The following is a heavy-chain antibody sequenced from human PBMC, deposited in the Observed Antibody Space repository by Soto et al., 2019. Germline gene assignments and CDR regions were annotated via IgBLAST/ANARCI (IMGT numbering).Heavy chain of an antibody. CDR3: VRGNGYTYGPFDN. V-gene: IGHV3-33*01. CDR1: GFSFESYG. Sequence: QVQLVESGGGVVQPGRSLRLSCAASGFSFESYGMHWVRQAPGKGLEWVAAIWFDGSDRKYVDYVKGRFTISRDNSKNTVFLQMTSLSAEDTAVYYCVRGNGYTYGPFDNWCQGTLVTVSS. J-gene: IGHJ4*02. CDR2: IWFDGSDR. D-gene: IGHD5-18*01.